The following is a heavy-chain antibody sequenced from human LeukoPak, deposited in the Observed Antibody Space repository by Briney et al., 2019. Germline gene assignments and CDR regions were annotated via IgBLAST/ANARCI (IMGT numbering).Heavy chain of an antibody. CDR3: ASGSGSYLGGYFDY. Sequence: GGSQRLSCAASGFTFSSYAMSWVRQAPGKGLEWVSAISGSGGSTYYADSVKGRFTISRDNAKNSLYLQMNSLRAEDTALYYCASGSGSYLGGYFDYWGQGTLVTVSS. V-gene: IGHV3-23*01. CDR1: GFTFSSYA. D-gene: IGHD3-10*01. CDR2: ISGSGGST. J-gene: IGHJ4*02.